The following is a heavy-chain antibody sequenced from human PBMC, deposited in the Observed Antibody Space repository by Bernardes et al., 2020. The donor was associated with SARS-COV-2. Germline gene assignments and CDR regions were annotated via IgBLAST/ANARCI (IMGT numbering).Heavy chain of an antibody. Sequence: GGSLRLSCAASGFTFGSYWMHWVSQAPGKGLVWVSRISSDGRTITYADSVEGRFTISRDNAKNTLYLQMSSLRADDTAVYYCVRGPSDGHGRFVYWGQGTLVTVSS. CDR3: VRGPSDGHGRFVY. CDR1: GFTFGSYW. V-gene: IGHV3-74*03. CDR2: ISSDGRTI. J-gene: IGHJ4*02.